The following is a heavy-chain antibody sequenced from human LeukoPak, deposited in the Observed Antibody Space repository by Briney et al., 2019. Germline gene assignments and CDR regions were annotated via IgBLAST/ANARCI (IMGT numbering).Heavy chain of an antibody. D-gene: IGHD2-15*01. V-gene: IGHV1-3*01. J-gene: IGHJ5*02. CDR2: INAGNDNT. Sequence: ASVKVSCKASGYTFTSYAMHWVRQAPGQRLEGMGWINAGNDNTKYSQKFQGRVTITRDTSASTAYMEPSSLRSEDTAVYYCARDLGYCTGGTCYPNWFDPWGQGTLVTVSS. CDR3: ARDLGYCTGGTCYPNWFDP. CDR1: GYTFTSYA.